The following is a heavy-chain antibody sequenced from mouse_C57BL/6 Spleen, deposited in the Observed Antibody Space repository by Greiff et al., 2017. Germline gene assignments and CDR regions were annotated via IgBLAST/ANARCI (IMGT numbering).Heavy chain of an antibody. CDR3: TRDYEYDGDWFAY. V-gene: IGHV14-4*01. CDR2: IDPENGDT. J-gene: IGHJ3*01. Sequence: EVQLQESGAELVRPGASVKLSCTASGFNIKDDYMHWVKQRPEQGLEWIGWIDPENGDTEYASKFQGKATITADTSSNTAYLQLSSLTSEDTAVYYCTRDYEYDGDWFAYWGQGTLVTVSA. D-gene: IGHD2-4*01. CDR1: GFNIKDDY.